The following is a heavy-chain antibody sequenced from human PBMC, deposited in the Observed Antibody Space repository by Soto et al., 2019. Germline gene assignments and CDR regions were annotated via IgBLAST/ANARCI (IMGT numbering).Heavy chain of an antibody. CDR1: GYSFTTYW. CDR2: IYPGDSDT. D-gene: IGHD1-26*01. J-gene: IGHJ3*02. Sequence: GESLKISCKGSGYSFTTYWVAWVRQLPGKGLEWMGVIYPGDSDTKYSPSFQGQVTISVDRSISTAYLLWTSLKASDTATYYCARSGTYSAYDIWGQGTMVTVSS. CDR3: ARSGTYSAYDI. V-gene: IGHV5-51*01.